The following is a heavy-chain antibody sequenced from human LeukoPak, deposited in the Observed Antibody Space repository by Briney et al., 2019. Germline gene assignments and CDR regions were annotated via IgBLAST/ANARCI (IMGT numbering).Heavy chain of an antibody. V-gene: IGHV1-8*03. D-gene: IGHD6-13*01. J-gene: IGHJ6*03. CDR1: GYSFTNYD. CDR3: ARLLSAAGTLYYYYYMDV. Sequence: ASVKVSCKASGYSFTNYDINWVRQATGQGLEWMGWMNPKSGDTGYSQKFQGRVFITRDTSINTAYMELSSLGSDDTAVYYCARLLSAAGTLYYYYYMDVWGIGTMVTISS. CDR2: MNPKSGDT.